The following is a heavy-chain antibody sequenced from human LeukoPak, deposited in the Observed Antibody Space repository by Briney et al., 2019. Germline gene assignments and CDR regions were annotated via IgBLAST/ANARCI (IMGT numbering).Heavy chain of an antibody. CDR1: GFTFSSYA. CDR3: ARAPTFYYYYMDV. CDR2: LSATSGST. D-gene: IGHD4-11*01. J-gene: IGHJ6*03. Sequence: GGSLRLSCAASGFTFSSYAMTWARQAPGKGLEWVSILSATSGSTYYADSVKGRFTISRDNSKNTLYLRMNSLRAEDTAVYYCARAPTFYYYYMDVWGKGTTVTVSS. V-gene: IGHV3-23*01.